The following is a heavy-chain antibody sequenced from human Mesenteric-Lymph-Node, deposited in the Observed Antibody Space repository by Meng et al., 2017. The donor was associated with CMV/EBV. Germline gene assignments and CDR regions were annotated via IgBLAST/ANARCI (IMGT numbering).Heavy chain of an antibody. CDR2: INSDGSNI. CDR3: ARAVGATEVDY. Sequence: GESLKISCAASGFTFSSYGMHWVRQAPGKGLAWVSRINSDGSNISYADSVKGRFTISRDNTKNTLYLQMNSLRAEDTAVYYCARAVGATEVDYWGQGTLVTVSS. CDR1: GFTFSSYG. J-gene: IGHJ4*02. D-gene: IGHD1-26*01. V-gene: IGHV3-74*01.